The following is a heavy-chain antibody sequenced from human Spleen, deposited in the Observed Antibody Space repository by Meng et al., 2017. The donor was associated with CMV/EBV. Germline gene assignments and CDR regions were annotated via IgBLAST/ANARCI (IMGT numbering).Heavy chain of an antibody. CDR1: GFTFSRYA. V-gene: IGHV3-30-3*01. Sequence: GGSLRLSCAASGFTFSRYAMHWVRQAPGKGLEWVAVISYDGSNKDYADSVKGRFTISRDNSKNTLYLQMNSLRPEDTAVYYCASLAYYYDTSGNIWGQGTMVTVSS. CDR3: ASLAYYYDTSGNI. CDR2: ISYDGSNK. J-gene: IGHJ3*02. D-gene: IGHD3-22*01.